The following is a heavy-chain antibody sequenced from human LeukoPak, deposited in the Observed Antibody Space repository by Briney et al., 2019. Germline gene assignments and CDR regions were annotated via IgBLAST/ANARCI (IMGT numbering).Heavy chain of an antibody. V-gene: IGHV3-30*04. D-gene: IGHD6-13*01. Sequence: GRSLRLSCVASGFTFSSYAMHWVRQAPGKGLEWVAVISYDGSYMSYADSVKGRFTISRDNAKNSLYLQMNSLRVEDTAVYYCARDGAVVGTDFDYWGQGTLVTVSS. J-gene: IGHJ4*02. CDR1: GFTFSSYA. CDR3: ARDGAVVGTDFDY. CDR2: ISYDGSYM.